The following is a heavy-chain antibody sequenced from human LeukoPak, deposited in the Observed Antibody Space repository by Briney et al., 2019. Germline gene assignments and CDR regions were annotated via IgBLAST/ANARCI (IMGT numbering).Heavy chain of an antibody. CDR2: IYHIGSS. CDR1: GGSIDSGGYS. V-gene: IGHV4-30-2*01. J-gene: IGHJ2*01. CDR3: ARGSIYYWSFDL. Sequence: PSETLSLTCAGSGGSIDSGGYSWSWIRQPPGTGLEWIGYIYHIGSSYYNPSLKSRVTISVDRSKNQFSLKLSAVTAADTAVYYCARGSIYYWSFDLWGRGTLVTVSS. D-gene: IGHD2/OR15-2a*01.